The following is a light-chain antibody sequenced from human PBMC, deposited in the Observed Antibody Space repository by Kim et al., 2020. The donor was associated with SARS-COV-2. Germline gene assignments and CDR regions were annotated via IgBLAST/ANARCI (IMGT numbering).Light chain of an antibody. J-gene: IGKJ5*01. CDR1: QDISTY. CDR2: PTS. V-gene: IGKV1-9*01. CDR3: QQLISYPLT. Sequence: AAVGDRVTNTCRASQDISTYLAWYQQKPGKAPKLLIYPTSTVQSGVPSGFSGSGSGTEFTLTISNLQPEDFATYYCQQLISYPLTFGQGTRLEIK.